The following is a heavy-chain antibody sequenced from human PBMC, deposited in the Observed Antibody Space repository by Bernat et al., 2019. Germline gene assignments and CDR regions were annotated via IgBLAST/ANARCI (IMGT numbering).Heavy chain of an antibody. CDR2: ISWDGGST. J-gene: IGHJ6*03. CDR1: GFTFDDYA. Sequence: EVQLVESGGVVVQPGGSLRLSCAASGFTFDDYAMHWVRQAPGKGLEWVSLISWDGGSTYYADSVKGRFTISRDNSKNSLYLQMNILRAEDTALYYCAKDIGAAAYYYYMDVWGKGTTVTVSS. V-gene: IGHV3-43D*04. CDR3: AKDIGAAAYYYYMDV.